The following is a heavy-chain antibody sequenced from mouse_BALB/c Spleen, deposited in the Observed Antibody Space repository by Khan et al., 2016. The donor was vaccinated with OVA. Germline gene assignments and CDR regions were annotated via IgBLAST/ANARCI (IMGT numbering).Heavy chain of an antibody. CDR3: ARSNYYGSGLYAMDY. J-gene: IGHJ4*01. CDR2: IAPGSGST. D-gene: IGHD1-1*01. CDR1: GYTFTSYW. Sequence: DLVKPGASVKLSCKASGYTFTSYWINWIKQRTGQGLAWIGRIAPGSGSTSYNEMFKNKAILTVDTFSSTPYIQFSSLSSEDSAVFFCARSNYYGSGLYAMDYWGQGTSVTVSS. V-gene: IGHV1S41*01.